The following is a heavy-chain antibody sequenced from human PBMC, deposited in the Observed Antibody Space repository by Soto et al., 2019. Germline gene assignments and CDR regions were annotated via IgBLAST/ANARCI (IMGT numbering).Heavy chain of an antibody. J-gene: IGHJ5*02. CDR1: GYTFSGHA. Sequence: QVHFVQSGAEVKKPGASVKLSCKASGYTFSGHAIHWLRQAPGQRPEWLGWINAGNSKTYYSEKFEGRVTFTRDTVATTVNMELTSLTSEDTAVYYCGRDQSGTGYYVDWFDPWGQGTLVTVSS. V-gene: IGHV1-3*01. CDR3: GRDQSGTGYYVDWFDP. D-gene: IGHD3-10*02. CDR2: INAGNSKT.